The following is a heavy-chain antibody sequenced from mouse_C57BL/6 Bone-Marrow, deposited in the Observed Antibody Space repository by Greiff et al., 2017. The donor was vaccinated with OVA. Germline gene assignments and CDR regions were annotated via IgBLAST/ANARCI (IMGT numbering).Heavy chain of an antibody. CDR2: IDPSDSYT. Sequence: QVQLQQSGAELVMPGASVKLSCKASGYTFTSYWMHWVKQRPGQGLEWIGEIDPSDSYTNYNQKFKGKSTLTVDKSSSTAYMQLSSLTSEDSAVYYCARGPGYFDVWGTGTTVTVSS. J-gene: IGHJ1*03. CDR3: ARGPGYFDV. V-gene: IGHV1-69*01. CDR1: GYTFTSYW.